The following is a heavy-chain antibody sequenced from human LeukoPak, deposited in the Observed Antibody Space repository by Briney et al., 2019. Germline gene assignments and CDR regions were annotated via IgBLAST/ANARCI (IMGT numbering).Heavy chain of an antibody. J-gene: IGHJ4*02. CDR3: ASYYDSSGYHPSRFDY. CDR2: INPNSGAT. D-gene: IGHD3-22*01. Sequence: ASVKGSCKAFRNTLTRHYMHWGGQAPGQRLELIGRINPNSGATYYAQNFQGRVTMTRDTSITTAYMELTSLRTDDTAVYYCASYYDSSGYHPSRFDYWGQGTLVTVSS. CDR1: RNTLTRHY. V-gene: IGHV1-2*02.